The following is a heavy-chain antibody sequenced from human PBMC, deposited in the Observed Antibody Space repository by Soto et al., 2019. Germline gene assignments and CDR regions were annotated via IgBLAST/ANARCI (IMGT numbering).Heavy chain of an antibody. V-gene: IGHV4-61*01. D-gene: IGHD3-3*01. CDR2: VYHTGRT. Sequence: SETLSLTCTVSGGSFKSGSYSWSWIRQPPGKGLEWIGYVYHTGRTSYNPSLKSRVSISMDTSKNQFSLNLDSVTAADTAVYFCVRDFAYFDSWGQGTLVTVSS. CDR1: GGSFKSGSYS. CDR3: VRDFAYFDS. J-gene: IGHJ4*02.